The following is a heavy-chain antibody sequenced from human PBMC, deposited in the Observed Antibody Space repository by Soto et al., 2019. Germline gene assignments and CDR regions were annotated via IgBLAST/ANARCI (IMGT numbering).Heavy chain of an antibody. D-gene: IGHD5-18*01. J-gene: IGHJ6*02. Sequence: VQLVESGGGVVQPGKSLRLSCAASGFTFSGYGLNWVRQAPGKGREWVAVIWYDGRNKYYAESVKGRFTISRDNSEKILYLQMNSLRAEDTAVYYCARFYLDTAKMDVWGQGTTVTVSS. CDR2: IWYDGRNK. CDR1: GFTFSGYG. V-gene: IGHV3-33*01. CDR3: ARFYLDTAKMDV.